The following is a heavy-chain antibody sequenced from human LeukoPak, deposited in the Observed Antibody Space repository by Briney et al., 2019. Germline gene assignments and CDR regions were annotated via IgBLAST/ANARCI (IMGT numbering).Heavy chain of an antibody. Sequence: GGSLRLSCAAAGVIFDTYIMNWVRQPPGKGMEWVSYINSRRNKIYYADSVKGRLIISRDNAKNSLYLQMNSLRAEDTAVYYCATYSTSSAFDSWGQGTLVTVSS. J-gene: IGHJ4*02. CDR3: ATYSTSSAFDS. CDR2: INSRRNKI. CDR1: GVIFDTYI. V-gene: IGHV3-48*01. D-gene: IGHD6-6*01.